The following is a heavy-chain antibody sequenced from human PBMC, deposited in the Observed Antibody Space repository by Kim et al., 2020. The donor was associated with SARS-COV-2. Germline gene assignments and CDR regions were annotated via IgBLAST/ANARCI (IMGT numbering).Heavy chain of an antibody. D-gene: IGHD5-12*01. J-gene: IGHJ4*02. CDR3: ARTRGYTCYDPFYY. CDR1: GGSISSYY. V-gene: IGHV4-59*01. Sequence: SETLSLTCTVSGGSISSYYWSWIRQPPGKGLEWIGYIYYSGSTNYNPSLKSRVTISVDTSKNQFSLKLSSVTAADTAVSYCARTRGYTCYDPFYYWGQGT. CDR2: IYYSGST.